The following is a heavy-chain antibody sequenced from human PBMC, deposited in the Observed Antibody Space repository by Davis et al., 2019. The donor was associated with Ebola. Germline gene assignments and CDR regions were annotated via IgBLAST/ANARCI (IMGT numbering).Heavy chain of an antibody. CDR2: ISAYNGNT. J-gene: IGHJ6*02. D-gene: IGHD6-6*01. Sequence: ASVKFPCTASGYPFPSYGISWVRQAPGQGLEWMGWISAYNGNTNYAQKLQGRVTMTTDTSTSTAYMELRSLRSDDTAVYYCARDLGGSSSRENYYYGMDVWGQGTTVTVSS. V-gene: IGHV1-18*01. CDR1: GYPFPSYG. CDR3: ARDLGGSSSRENYYYGMDV.